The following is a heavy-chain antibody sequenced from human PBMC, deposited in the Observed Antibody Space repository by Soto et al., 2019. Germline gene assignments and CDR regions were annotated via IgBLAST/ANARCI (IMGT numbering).Heavy chain of an antibody. Sequence: EVQLVESRGGLVQPGGSLRLSCVASGFTVNNYWMTRVRQAPGKGLDWVATINDDGRDKYYVDSVKGRFTVSRDNAKNSLYLHMNSLRVEDTGVYYCARDPDCGGDCSTYDYWAQGSLVIVSS. CDR3: ARDPDCGGDCSTYDY. CDR2: INDDGRDK. J-gene: IGHJ4*02. D-gene: IGHD2-21*02. V-gene: IGHV3-7*01. CDR1: GFTVNNYW.